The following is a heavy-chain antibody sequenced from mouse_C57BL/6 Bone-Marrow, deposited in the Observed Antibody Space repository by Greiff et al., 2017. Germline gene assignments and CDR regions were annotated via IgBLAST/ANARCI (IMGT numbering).Heavy chain of an antibody. D-gene: IGHD1-1*01. Sequence: QVQLKESGAELVRPGASVKLSCKASGYTFTDYYINWVKQRPGQGLEWIARIYPGSGNTYYNEKFKGKATLTAEKSSSTAYMQLSSLTSEDSAVYFCARGDYGSSDWYFDDWGTGTTVTVSS. V-gene: IGHV1-76*01. CDR2: IYPGSGNT. CDR1: GYTFTDYY. J-gene: IGHJ1*03. CDR3: ARGDYGSSDWYFDD.